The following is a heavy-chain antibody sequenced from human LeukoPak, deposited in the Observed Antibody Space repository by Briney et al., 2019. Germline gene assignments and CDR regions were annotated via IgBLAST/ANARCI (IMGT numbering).Heavy chain of an antibody. D-gene: IGHD6-19*01. CDR3: AKDISSVAGALGYYFDY. CDR1: GFTFDDYA. V-gene: IGHV3-9*01. J-gene: IGHJ4*02. CDR2: ISWNSGSI. Sequence: GRSLRLSCAASGFTFDDYAMPWVRQAPGKGLEWVSGISWNSGSIGYADSVKGRFTISRDNAKNSLYLQMNSLRAEDTALYYCAKDISSVAGALGYYFDYWGQGTLVTVSS.